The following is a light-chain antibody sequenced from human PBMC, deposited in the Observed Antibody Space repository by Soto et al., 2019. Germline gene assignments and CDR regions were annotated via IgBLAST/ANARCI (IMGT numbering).Light chain of an antibody. CDR2: GAS. CDR3: HQYDRSPRT. J-gene: IGKJ1*01. CDR1: QSVYKNY. V-gene: IGKV3-20*01. Sequence: EIVLTQSPGTLSLSPGERGTLSCRASQSVYKNYLAWFQQKPGQAPRLLIYGASSRATGIPDRFSGSGSGTDFTLTISTLEPEDFAVYFCHQYDRSPRTFGQGTKVELK.